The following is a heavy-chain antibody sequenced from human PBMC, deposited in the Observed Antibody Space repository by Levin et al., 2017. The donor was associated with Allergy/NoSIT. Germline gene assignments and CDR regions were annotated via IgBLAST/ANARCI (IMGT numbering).Heavy chain of an antibody. CDR1: GGTLSNNA. V-gene: IGHV1-69*06. D-gene: IGHD6-13*01. CDR2: IIPMFGKA. Sequence: SVKVSCKAFGGTLSNNAISWVRQAPGQGLEWMGGIIPMFGKATYAQQVQGRGTITADKSTSTAYMQLSGLRTEDTAVYCCARGGDRKGSWPYVAVEFWGHGTVVAVSS. CDR3: ARGGDRKGSWPYVAVEF. J-gene: IGHJ3*01.